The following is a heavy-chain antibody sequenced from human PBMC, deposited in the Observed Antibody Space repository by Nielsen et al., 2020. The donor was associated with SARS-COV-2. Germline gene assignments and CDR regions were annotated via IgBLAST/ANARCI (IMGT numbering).Heavy chain of an antibody. V-gene: IGHV4-59*01. CDR3: ARSETPSAFHGVDV. J-gene: IGHJ6*02. CDR2: FSYTGST. D-gene: IGHD2-15*01. CDR1: DGSISYYS. Sequence: SETLSLTCTVSDGSISYYSWSWIRQPPGKGLEWIAYFSYTGSTNYNPSLKSRVTISVDTSSNQFSLKLSSVTAADTALYYCARSETPSAFHGVDVWGQGTTVAVSS.